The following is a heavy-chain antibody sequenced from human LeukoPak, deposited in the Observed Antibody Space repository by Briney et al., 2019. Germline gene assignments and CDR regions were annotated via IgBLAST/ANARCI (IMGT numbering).Heavy chain of an antibody. CDR3: ARERAVAGRLDY. CDR2: IYYSGST. V-gene: IGHV4-30-4*08. Sequence: PSETLSLTCTVSGGSISSGDYYWSWIRQPPGKGLEWIGYIYYSGSTYYNPSLKSRVTISVDTSKNQFSLKLSSVTAADTAVYYCARERAVAGRLDYWGQGTLVTVSS. J-gene: IGHJ4*02. D-gene: IGHD6-19*01. CDR1: GGSISSGDYY.